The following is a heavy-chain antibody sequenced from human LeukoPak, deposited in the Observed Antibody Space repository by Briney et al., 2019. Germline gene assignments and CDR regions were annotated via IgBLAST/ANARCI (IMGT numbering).Heavy chain of an antibody. V-gene: IGHV3-23*01. Sequence: GGSLRLSCAASGFTFSSYAMSWVRQAPGKGLEWVSAISGSGGSTYYADSVKGRFTISRDNSKNTLYLQMNSLRVEDTAVYYCARARIAAAGTGFDYWGQGTLVTVSS. CDR3: ARARIAAAGTGFDY. D-gene: IGHD6-13*01. J-gene: IGHJ4*02. CDR2: ISGSGGST. CDR1: GFTFSSYA.